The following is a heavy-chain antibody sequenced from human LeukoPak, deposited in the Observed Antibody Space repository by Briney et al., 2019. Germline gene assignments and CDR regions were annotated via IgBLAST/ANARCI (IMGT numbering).Heavy chain of an antibody. CDR3: ARDTIAAAGFAWFDP. CDR2: IYYSGST. D-gene: IGHD6-13*01. V-gene: IGHV4-39*07. Sequence: SETLSLTCTVSGGSISSSSYYWGWIRQPPGKGLEWIGGIYYSGSTYYNPSLKSRVTISVDTSKNQFSLKLSSVTAADTAVYYCARDTIAAAGFAWFDPWGQGTLVTVSS. J-gene: IGHJ5*02. CDR1: GGSISSSSYY.